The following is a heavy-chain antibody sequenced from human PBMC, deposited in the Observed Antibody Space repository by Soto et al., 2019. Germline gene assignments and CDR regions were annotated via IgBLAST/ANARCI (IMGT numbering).Heavy chain of an antibody. CDR3: ARGNHRWLPLWYFDL. Sequence: QVQLVQSGAAVKKPGSSVTVSCKASGGTFSSYTISWVRQAPGQGLEWMGGIIPIFGTANYAQKFQGRVTITADESTSTAYMELSSLRSEDTAVYYCARGNHRWLPLWYFDLWGRGTLVTVSS. V-gene: IGHV1-69*12. CDR1: GGTFSSYT. D-gene: IGHD5-12*01. J-gene: IGHJ2*01. CDR2: IIPIFGTA.